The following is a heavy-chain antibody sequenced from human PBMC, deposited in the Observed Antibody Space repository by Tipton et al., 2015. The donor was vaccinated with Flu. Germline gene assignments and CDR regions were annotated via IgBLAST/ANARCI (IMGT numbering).Heavy chain of an antibody. Sequence: SLRLSCTASGFTFNSYAMHWVRQAPGKGLEWVTLISYDGDKKFYADFVKGQFTISRDNSRNTLYLQLNSLRAEDTVVYYCARGPNYYAGRNQAGSFDIWGRGTMVTVSS. CDR3: ARGPNYYAGRNQAGSFDI. CDR1: GFTFNSYA. J-gene: IGHJ3*02. D-gene: IGHD3-10*01. V-gene: IGHV3-30-3*01. CDR2: ISYDGDKK.